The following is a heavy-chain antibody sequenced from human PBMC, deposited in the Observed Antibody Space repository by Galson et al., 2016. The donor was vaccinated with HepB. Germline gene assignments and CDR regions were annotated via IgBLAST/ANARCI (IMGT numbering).Heavy chain of an antibody. CDR3: ARDVFPAIPMVREFDY. D-gene: IGHD3-10*01. Sequence: SVKVSCEASGYTFTNFGISWVRQAAGQGLEWLGWISAYSGNTNYAHSLQDRVTMTTDNSTTTAYMELSSLRSDDTAVYYCARDVFPAIPMVREFDYWGQGTLVTVSS. CDR2: ISAYSGNT. V-gene: IGHV1-18*01. CDR1: GYTFTNFG. J-gene: IGHJ4*02.